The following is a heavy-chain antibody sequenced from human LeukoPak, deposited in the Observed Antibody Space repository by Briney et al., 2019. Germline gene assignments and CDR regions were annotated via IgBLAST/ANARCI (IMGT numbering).Heavy chain of an antibody. CDR2: ISGSGGST. J-gene: IGHJ6*02. CDR1: GFTFSSYA. Sequence: GGSLRLSCAASGFTFSSYATSWVRQAPGKGLEWVSAISGSGGSTYYADSVKGRFTISRDNSKNTLYLQMDSLRAEDTAVYYCAKDEGQTVTIGPYYYYYGMDVWGQGTTVTVSS. D-gene: IGHD4-17*01. V-gene: IGHV3-23*01. CDR3: AKDEGQTVTIGPYYYYYGMDV.